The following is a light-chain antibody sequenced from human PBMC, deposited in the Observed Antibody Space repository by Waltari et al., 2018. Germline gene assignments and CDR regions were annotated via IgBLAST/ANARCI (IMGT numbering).Light chain of an antibody. V-gene: IGKV1-16*02. CDR1: QGISTY. CDR3: QQYDTYPLT. J-gene: IGKJ4*01. CDR2: AAS. Sequence: DTQMTQSPSALSASVGDRVTIPCRASQGISTYLAWYQQKPGKAPKPLLYAASSLQSGVPSKFSGSGSGTEFTLTISSLQPEDFATYYCQQYDTYPLTFGGGTKVEIK.